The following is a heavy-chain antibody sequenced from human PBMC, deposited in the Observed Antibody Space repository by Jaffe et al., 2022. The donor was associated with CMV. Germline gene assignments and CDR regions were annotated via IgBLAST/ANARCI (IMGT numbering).Heavy chain of an antibody. V-gene: IGHV3-33*08. CDR2: IWYDGSNK. CDR3: ARGGGDYGDYANFDY. D-gene: IGHD4-17*01. CDR1: GFTFSSYG. Sequence: QVQLVESGGGVVQPGRSLRLSCAASGFTFSSYGMHWVRQAPGKGLEWVAVIWYDGSNKYYADSVKGRFTISRDNSKNTLYLQMNSLRAEDTAVYYCARGGGDYGDYANFDYWGQGTLVTVSS. J-gene: IGHJ4*02.